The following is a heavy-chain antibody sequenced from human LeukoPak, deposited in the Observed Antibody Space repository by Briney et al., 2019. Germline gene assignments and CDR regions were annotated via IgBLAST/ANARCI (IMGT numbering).Heavy chain of an antibody. CDR2: IYYSGIT. CDR3: AGERRFGALFDP. Sequence: SETLSLTCSVSGGSVSSGSYYWSWTRQPPGRGLECIGDIYYSGITNYNPSLKSRVTISVDTSKNQFSLKLSSVTAADTAVYYCAGERRFGALFDPWGQGILVTVSS. CDR1: GGSVSSGSYY. D-gene: IGHD3-10*01. J-gene: IGHJ5*02. V-gene: IGHV4-61*01.